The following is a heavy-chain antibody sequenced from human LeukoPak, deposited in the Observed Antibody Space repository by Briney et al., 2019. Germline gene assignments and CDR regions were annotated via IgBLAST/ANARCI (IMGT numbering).Heavy chain of an antibody. Sequence: GGSLRLSCAASGSTFSSYGMHWVRQAPGKGLEWVAVISYDGSNKYYADSVKGRFTISRDNSKNTLYLQMNSLRAEDTAVYYCAKDKGRYCGGDRPPSPDYWGQGTLVTVSS. CDR2: ISYDGSNK. J-gene: IGHJ4*02. CDR3: AKDKGRYCGGDRPPSPDY. V-gene: IGHV3-30*18. D-gene: IGHD2-21*02. CDR1: GSTFSSYG.